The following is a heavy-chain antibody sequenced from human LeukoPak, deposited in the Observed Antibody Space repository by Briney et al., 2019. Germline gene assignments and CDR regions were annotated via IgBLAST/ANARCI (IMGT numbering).Heavy chain of an antibody. CDR2: ISGRSSHI. J-gene: IGHJ1*01. CDR1: GFSFSDYD. V-gene: IGHV3-21*01. Sequence: GGSLRLSCSASGFSFSDYDMNWVRQAPGKGLGWVSAISGRSSHIYYGESVKGRFTISRDNAKNSLYLQMDSLGVEDTAVYYCGRAFPPLRTSSAGDLWGQGTLVIVSS. D-gene: IGHD3-16*01. CDR3: GRAFPPLRTSSAGDL.